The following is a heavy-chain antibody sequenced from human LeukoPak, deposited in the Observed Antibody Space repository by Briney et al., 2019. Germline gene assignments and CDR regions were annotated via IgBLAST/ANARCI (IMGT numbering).Heavy chain of an antibody. D-gene: IGHD2-2*01. V-gene: IGHV1-69*13. CDR1: GGTFSSYA. Sequence: ASVKVSCKASGGTFSSYAISWVRQAPGQGLEWMGGIIPIFGTANYAQKFQGRVTITADESTSTAYMELSSLRSEDTAVYYCARSPIGLYCSSTSCHRPLDDYYYYGMDVWGQGTTVTVSS. CDR3: ARSPIGLYCSSTSCHRPLDDYYYYGMDV. J-gene: IGHJ6*02. CDR2: IIPIFGTA.